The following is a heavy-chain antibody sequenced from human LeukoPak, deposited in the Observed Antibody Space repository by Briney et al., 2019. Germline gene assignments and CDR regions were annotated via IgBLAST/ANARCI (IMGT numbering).Heavy chain of an antibody. D-gene: IGHD1-26*01. Sequence: GGSLRLSCAASGFTFSSYAIHWVRQAPGKGLEWVAVISYDGSSKYYADSVKGRFTISRDNSKNPLYLQMNSLRTEDSAVYYCAREWELVYWGQGTLVTVSS. CDR1: GFTFSSYA. CDR2: ISYDGSSK. V-gene: IGHV3-30-3*01. J-gene: IGHJ4*02. CDR3: AREWELVY.